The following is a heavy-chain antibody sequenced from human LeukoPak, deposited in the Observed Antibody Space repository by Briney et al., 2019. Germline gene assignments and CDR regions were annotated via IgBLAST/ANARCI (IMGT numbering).Heavy chain of an antibody. CDR2: IYTSGST. J-gene: IGHJ5*02. V-gene: IGHV4-61*02. CDR1: GGSISSGSYY. Sequence: SQTLSLTCTVSGGSISSGSYYWSWIRQPAGKGLEWIGRIYTSGSTNYNPSLKSRVTISVDTSKNQFSLKLSSVTAADTAVYYCARLGYDYVWGSYRTWWFDPWGQGTLVTVSS. CDR3: ARLGYDYVWGSYRTWWFDP. D-gene: IGHD3-16*02.